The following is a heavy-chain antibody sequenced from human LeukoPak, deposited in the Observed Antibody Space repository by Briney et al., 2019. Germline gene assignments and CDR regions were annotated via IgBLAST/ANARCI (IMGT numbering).Heavy chain of an antibody. CDR1: GFTFRTYW. CDR2: INGDGSST. CDR3: ARDRTGTAMVAAY. J-gene: IGHJ4*02. Sequence: GGSLRLSCAASGFTFRTYWMHWVRQAPGKGLVWVSRINGDGSSTNYADSVKGRFTISRDNSKNTLYLQMNSLRAEDTAVYYCARDRTGTAMVAAYWGQGTLVTVSS. V-gene: IGHV3-74*01. D-gene: IGHD5-18*01.